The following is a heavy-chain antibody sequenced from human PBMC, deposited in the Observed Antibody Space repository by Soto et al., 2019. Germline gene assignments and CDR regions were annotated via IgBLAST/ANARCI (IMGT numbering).Heavy chain of an antibody. CDR2: IYYSGST. D-gene: IGHD5-12*01. J-gene: IGHJ6*02. CDR3: AIVLGSGYDNNNYYYYGMDV. CDR1: GGSISSGGYY. V-gene: IGHV4-31*03. Sequence: SETLSLTCTVSGGSISSGGYYWSWIRQHPGKGLEWIGYIYYSGSTYYNPSLKSRVTISVDTSKNQFSLKLSSVTAADTAVYYCAIVLGSGYDNNNYYYYGMDVWGQGTTVTVSS.